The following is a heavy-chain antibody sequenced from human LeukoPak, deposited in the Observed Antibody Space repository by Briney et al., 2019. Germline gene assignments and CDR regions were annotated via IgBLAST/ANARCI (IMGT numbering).Heavy chain of an antibody. D-gene: IGHD2-15*01. J-gene: IGHJ4*02. Sequence: ASVKVSCKAFGYTFTSYYMHWVRQAPGQGLEWMGIINPSGGSTSYAQKFQGRVTMTRDTSTSTVYMELRSLRFEDTAVYYCARDKVVGNPDYWGQGTLVTVSS. CDR3: ARDKVVGNPDY. V-gene: IGHV1-46*01. CDR2: INPSGGST. CDR1: GYTFTSYY.